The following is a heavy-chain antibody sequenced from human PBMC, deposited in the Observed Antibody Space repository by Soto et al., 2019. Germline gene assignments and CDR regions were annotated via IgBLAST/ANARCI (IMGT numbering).Heavy chain of an antibody. CDR3: VTWADAADEDYFHH. V-gene: IGHV3-7*01. J-gene: IGHJ1*01. CDR2: INQNGGQK. Sequence: GGSLRLSCAASGFRFTSAWMSWVCQAPGKGLEWVAHINQNGGQKYYVDSAKGRFNIARDNAKTSLYLQMNSLRVEDTAVFYCVTWADAADEDYFHHWGQGTLVTVSS. CDR1: GFRFTSAW. D-gene: IGHD3-16*01.